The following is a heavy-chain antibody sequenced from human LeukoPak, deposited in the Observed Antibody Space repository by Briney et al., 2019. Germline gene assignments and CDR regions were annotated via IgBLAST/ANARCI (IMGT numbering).Heavy chain of an antibody. J-gene: IGHJ6*02. Sequence: ASVKVSCKASGYTFTSYYTHWVRQAPGQGLEWMGIINPSGGSTSYAQKFQGRVTMTRDTSTSTVYMELSSLRSEDTAVYYCARDCQDLGYYYGMDVWGQGTTVTVSS. D-gene: IGHD3-16*01. V-gene: IGHV1-46*01. CDR3: ARDCQDLGYYYGMDV. CDR2: INPSGGST. CDR1: GYTFTSYY.